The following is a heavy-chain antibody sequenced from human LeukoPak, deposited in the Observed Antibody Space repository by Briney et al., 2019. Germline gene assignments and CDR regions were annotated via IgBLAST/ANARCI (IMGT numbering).Heavy chain of an antibody. Sequence: SVKVSCKASGGTFTNYAFTWVRQAPGQGLEWMGGIIPVFGTTNYAQKFQGRVTITADESTTTAYMELRSLRSEDTAVYCCARGVRNSGSYYVDYWGQGTPVTVSS. CDR2: IIPVFGTT. J-gene: IGHJ4*02. D-gene: IGHD1-26*01. CDR3: ARGVRNSGSYYVDY. CDR1: GGTFTNYA. V-gene: IGHV1-69*13.